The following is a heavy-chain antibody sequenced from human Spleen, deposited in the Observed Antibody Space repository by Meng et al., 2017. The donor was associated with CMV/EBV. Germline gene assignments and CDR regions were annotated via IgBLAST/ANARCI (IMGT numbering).Heavy chain of an antibody. CDR1: GFRFATNW. V-gene: IGHV5-51*01. CDR2: IYLGDSDT. J-gene: IGHJ4*02. CDR3: ARRGYSHGYYFEY. Sequence: GGSLRLSCKGSGFRFATNWIGWVRQMPGKGLEWMGIIYLGDSDTRYSPSFQGQVTFSADKSISTAYLQWSSLKASDTAMYYCARRGYSHGYYFEYWGQGTPVTVSS. D-gene: IGHD5-18*01.